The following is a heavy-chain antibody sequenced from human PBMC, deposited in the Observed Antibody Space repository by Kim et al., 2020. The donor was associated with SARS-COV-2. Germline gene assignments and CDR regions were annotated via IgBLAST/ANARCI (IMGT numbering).Heavy chain of an antibody. D-gene: IGHD2-21*01. CDR2: IYSGGRT. V-gene: IGHV3-53*01. Sequence: GGSLRLSCAASGFSVTNNYMNWVRQAPGKGLEWVSVIYSGGRTNYADSVKGRFTISKDNSKNMVFLQMNSLRADDTAVYYCVRDGIMRGYYYIDVWGKGATATV. CDR1: GFSVTNNY. J-gene: IGHJ6*03. CDR3: VRDGIMRGYYYIDV.